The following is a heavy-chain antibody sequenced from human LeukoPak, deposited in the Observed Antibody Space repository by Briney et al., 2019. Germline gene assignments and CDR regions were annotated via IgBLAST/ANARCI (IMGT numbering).Heavy chain of an antibody. D-gene: IGHD1-26*01. CDR3: AKYLHTTPSRWFDP. CDR1: GFTFSSHW. V-gene: IGHV3-74*01. Sequence: GGSLRLSCSASGFTFSSHWMHWVRQAPGKGLVWVSRISSDGSSTSYADSVKGRFTISRDNAKNMLDLQMNSLRAEDTALYHCAKYLHTTPSRWFDPWGQGTLVTVSS. J-gene: IGHJ5*02. CDR2: ISSDGSST.